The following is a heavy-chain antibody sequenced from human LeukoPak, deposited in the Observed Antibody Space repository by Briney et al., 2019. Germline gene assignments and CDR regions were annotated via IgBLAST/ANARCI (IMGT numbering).Heavy chain of an antibody. Sequence: PGGSLRLSCAASGFTFSSYEMNWVRQAPGKGLEWVSYISSSGSTIYYADSVKGRFTISRDNAKNSLYLQMNSLRAEDTAVYYCARDSRDGYNSRGDYWGQRTLVTVSS. J-gene: IGHJ4*02. CDR3: ARDSRDGYNSRGDY. D-gene: IGHD5-24*01. V-gene: IGHV3-48*03. CDR2: ISSSGSTI. CDR1: GFTFSSYE.